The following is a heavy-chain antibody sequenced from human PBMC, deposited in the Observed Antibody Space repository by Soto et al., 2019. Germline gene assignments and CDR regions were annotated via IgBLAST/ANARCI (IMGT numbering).Heavy chain of an antibody. D-gene: IGHD6-6*01. V-gene: IGHV1-18*01. CDR1: GYTFTSYA. CDR3: GRASSSSWDVERDDYYYYYYMDV. CDR2: ISAYNGNT. J-gene: IGHJ6*03. Sequence: QVQLVQSGAEVKKPGASVKVSCKASGYTFTSYAISWVRQAPGKGLEWMGWISAYNGNTNYAQKLQGRVTMTTDTSTSTAYVELRSLRSDHTAVYYCGRASSSSWDVERDDYYYYYYMDVWGKGTTVTVSS.